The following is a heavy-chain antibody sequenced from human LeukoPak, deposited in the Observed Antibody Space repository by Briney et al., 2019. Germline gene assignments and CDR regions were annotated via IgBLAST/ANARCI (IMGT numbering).Heavy chain of an antibody. CDR2: IWYDGSNK. D-gene: IGHD3-10*01. Sequence: GRSVRLSCAASGFTFSSYGMHWVRQAPGKGLEWVAVIWYDGSNKYYADSVKGRFTISRDNSKNTLYLQMNSLRAEDTAVYYCARDGSQITMVRGVIRKAGFDIWGQGTMVTVSS. J-gene: IGHJ3*02. CDR3: ARDGSQITMVRGVIRKAGFDI. CDR1: GFTFSSYG. V-gene: IGHV3-33*01.